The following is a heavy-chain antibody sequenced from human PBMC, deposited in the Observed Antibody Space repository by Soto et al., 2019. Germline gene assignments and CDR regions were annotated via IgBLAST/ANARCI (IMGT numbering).Heavy chain of an antibody. D-gene: IGHD1-1*01. V-gene: IGHV1-18*01. CDR1: GYAFTTYG. CDR3: ARGRYGDY. J-gene: IGHJ4*02. Sequence: QVHLVQSGAEVKKPGASVKVSCQGSGYAFTTYGITWVRQAPGQGLEWMGWISAPNGNTNYAQKLQGRVTVTRDTSTSTAYMELSSLRYDDTAVYYCARGRYGDYWGQGALVTVSS. CDR2: ISAPNGNT.